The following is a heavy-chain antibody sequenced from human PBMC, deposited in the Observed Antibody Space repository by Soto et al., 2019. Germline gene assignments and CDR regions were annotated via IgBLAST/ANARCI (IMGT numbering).Heavy chain of an antibody. J-gene: IGHJ4*02. CDR3: ARGGQYRYFDY. Sequence: QVQLVQSGAEVKKPGASVKVSCTTSGYTFTLFGITWVRQAPGQGLEWMGWISPYNGDTKYAEKLEGRVTLTTDTSTDSAYMELTSLTSCDTAEYYCARGGQYRYFDYWGQGTLVTVSS. D-gene: IGHD2-2*02. CDR2: ISPYNGDT. V-gene: IGHV1-18*01. CDR1: GYTFTLFG.